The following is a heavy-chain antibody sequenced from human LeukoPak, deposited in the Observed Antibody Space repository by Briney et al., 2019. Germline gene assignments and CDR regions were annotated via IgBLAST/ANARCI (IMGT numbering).Heavy chain of an antibody. D-gene: IGHD2-15*01. CDR2: MSADSATT. CDR1: GFNFGSYS. Sequence: PGGSLRLSCAASGFNFGSYSMTWVRQAPVKGLEWVSVMSADSATTFYADSVKGRFTISRDNAKNTVFLQMSSLRAEDTALYYCAKAGAVVVVAAKYFDYWGQGTLVTVSS. J-gene: IGHJ4*02. V-gene: IGHV3-23*01. CDR3: AKAGAVVVVAAKYFDY.